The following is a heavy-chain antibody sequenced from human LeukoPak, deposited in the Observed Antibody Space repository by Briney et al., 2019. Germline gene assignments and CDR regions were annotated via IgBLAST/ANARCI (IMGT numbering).Heavy chain of an antibody. CDR1: GFTFSSYG. J-gene: IGHJ3*02. D-gene: IGHD2/OR15-2a*01. V-gene: IGHV3-30*02. CDR3: AKGSYYGFDDAFDI. Sequence: GGSLRLSCAASGFTFSSYGMHWVRQAPGKGLEWVAFIRYDGSKKYYADSVNGRFTVSRDNSKNTLYLQMNSLRGEDTAVYYCAKGSYYGFDDAFDIWGQGTMVTVSS. CDR2: IRYDGSKK.